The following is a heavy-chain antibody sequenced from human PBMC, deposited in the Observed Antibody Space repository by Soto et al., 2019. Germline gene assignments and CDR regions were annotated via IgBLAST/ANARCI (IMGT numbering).Heavy chain of an antibody. V-gene: IGHV3-74*01. CDR2: IDNTGSSA. D-gene: IGHD5-12*01. J-gene: IGHJ4*02. Sequence: EVRLVESGGGLVQPGGSLRLSCAASGFPFSSHWLQWVRQVPGRGLMWVPRIDNTGSSAIYADSVRGRFTVSRDNAKDTLYLHMNSLRAEDTAVYYCATLNGYDYWGQGTLVTVSS. CDR3: ATLNGYDY. CDR1: GFPFSSHW.